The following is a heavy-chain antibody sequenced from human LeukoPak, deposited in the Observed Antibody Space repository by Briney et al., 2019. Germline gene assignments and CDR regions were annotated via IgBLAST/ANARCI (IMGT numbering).Heavy chain of an antibody. J-gene: IGHJ4*02. D-gene: IGHD2-21*02. V-gene: IGHV1-58*02. CDR3: AADGATYCDGDCFDL. CDR1: GFTVTSSA. Sequence: GASVKVSCKASGFTVTSSAMQWVRQARGQRLEWIGWIVVGSGNTNYAQKFQERVTITGDRSTSTVYMEMSSLRSEDTAMYYCAADGATYCDGDCFDLWGQGTLVTVSS. CDR2: IVVGSGNT.